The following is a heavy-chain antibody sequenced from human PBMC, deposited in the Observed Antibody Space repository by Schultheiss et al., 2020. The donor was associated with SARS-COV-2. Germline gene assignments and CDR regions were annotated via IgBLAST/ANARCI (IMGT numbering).Heavy chain of an antibody. Sequence: GGSLRLSCAASGFTFSSYAMHWVRQAPGKGLEWVAVISYDGSNKYYADSVKGRFTISRDNSKNTLYLQMNSLRAEDTAVYYCARDRDYDSSGYYYLQSLKYYYYYYMDVWGKGTTVTRLL. V-gene: IGHV3-30*01. CDR3: ARDRDYDSSGYYYLQSLKYYYYYYMDV. CDR2: ISYDGSNK. CDR1: GFTFSSYA. D-gene: IGHD3-22*01. J-gene: IGHJ6*03.